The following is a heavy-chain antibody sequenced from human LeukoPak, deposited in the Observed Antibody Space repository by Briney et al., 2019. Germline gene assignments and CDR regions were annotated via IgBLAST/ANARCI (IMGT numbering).Heavy chain of an antibody. D-gene: IGHD3-10*01. V-gene: IGHV3-48*02. Sequence: PGGSLRLSCAASGLTFSNYNMNWVRQAPGKGLEWVSYITSRSSSIYYADSVKGRFTISRDNAQNSLYLQMNSLRDEDTAVYYCARDSRFGKLLIPYFDYWGQGTLVTVSS. J-gene: IGHJ4*02. CDR1: GLTFSNYN. CDR3: ARDSRFGKLLIPYFDY. CDR2: ITSRSSSI.